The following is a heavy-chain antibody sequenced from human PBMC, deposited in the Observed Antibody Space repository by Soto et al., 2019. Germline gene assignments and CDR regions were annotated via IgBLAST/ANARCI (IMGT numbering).Heavy chain of an antibody. CDR1: GGSISSYY. D-gene: IGHD3-10*01. V-gene: IGHV4-59*01. Sequence: PSETLSLTCTVSGGSISSYYWSWIRQPPGKGLEWIGYIYYSGSTNYNPSLKSRVTISVDTSKNQFSLKLSSVTAADTAVYYCGRDRVFRGVTNYYYYGMDVWGQGTTVTVSS. CDR3: GRDRVFRGVTNYYYYGMDV. CDR2: IYYSGST. J-gene: IGHJ6*02.